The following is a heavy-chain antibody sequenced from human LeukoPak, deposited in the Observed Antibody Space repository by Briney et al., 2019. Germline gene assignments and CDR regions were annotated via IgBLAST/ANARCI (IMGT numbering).Heavy chain of an antibody. J-gene: IGHJ5*02. CDR1: GYTFTSYY. V-gene: IGHV1-46*01. D-gene: IGHD4-17*01. CDR2: INPSGGST. Sequence: ASVKVSCKASGYTFTSYYMHWVRQAPGQGLEWMGIINPSGGSTSYAQKFQGRVTITADKSTSTAYMELSSLRSEDTAVYYCARDASSVNWFDPWGQGTLVTVSS. CDR3: ARDASSVNWFDP.